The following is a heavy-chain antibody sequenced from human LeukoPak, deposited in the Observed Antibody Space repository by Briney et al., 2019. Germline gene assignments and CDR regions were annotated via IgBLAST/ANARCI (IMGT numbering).Heavy chain of an antibody. V-gene: IGHV3-30*04. CDR2: ISYDGSNK. Sequence: GGSLRLSCAASGFTFSSYAMHWVRQAPGKGLEWVAVISYDGSNKYYADSVKGRFTISRDNSKNTLYLQMNSLRAEDTAVYYCARMLGGAVAFDYWGQGTLVTVSS. CDR3: ARMLGGAVAFDY. CDR1: GFTFSSYA. J-gene: IGHJ4*02. D-gene: IGHD6-19*01.